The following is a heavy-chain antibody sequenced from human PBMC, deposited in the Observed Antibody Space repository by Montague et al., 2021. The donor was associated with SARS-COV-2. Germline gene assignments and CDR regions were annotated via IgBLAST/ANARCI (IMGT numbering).Heavy chain of an antibody. CDR1: GGSFSGFY. CDR3: ARPGGFSGKALDAFDV. D-gene: IGHD6-19*01. CDR2: INDSGST. J-gene: IGHJ3*01. V-gene: IGHV4-34*01. Sequence: SETLSLTCTIHGGSFSGGSFSGFYWNWVRQAPGKGLEWIGEINDSGSTNYKPSLRSRVTISVDTSKNQFSLRLESVTAADTAVYYCARPGGFSGKALDAFDVWGQGTVVTVSS.